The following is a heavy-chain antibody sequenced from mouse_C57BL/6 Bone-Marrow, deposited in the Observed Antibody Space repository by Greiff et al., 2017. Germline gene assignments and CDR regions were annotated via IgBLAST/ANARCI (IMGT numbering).Heavy chain of an antibody. V-gene: IGHV1-61*01. CDR3: ARWENDDPYYAMDY. CDR2: IYPSDSET. Sequence: QVQLQQPGAELVRPGSSVKLSCKASGYTFTSYWMDWVKQRPGQGLEWIGNIYPSDSETHYNQKFKDKATLTVDTSSSTAYMQLSSLTSEDSAVSYCARWENDDPYYAMDYWGQGTSVTVSS. CDR1: GYTFTSYW. J-gene: IGHJ4*01. D-gene: IGHD4-1*01.